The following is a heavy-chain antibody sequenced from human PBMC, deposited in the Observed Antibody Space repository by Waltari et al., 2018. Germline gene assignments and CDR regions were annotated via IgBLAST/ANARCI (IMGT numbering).Heavy chain of an antibody. CDR2: IYSGGST. Sequence: EVQLVESGGGLIQPGGSLRLSCAASGFTVSSNYMSWVRQAPGKGLEWVSGIYSGGSTYYEEAGKGRFTISRDNSKNTLYLQMNSLRAEDTAVYYCARDPVGHDAFDIWGQGTMVTVSS. J-gene: IGHJ3*02. D-gene: IGHD1-26*01. CDR1: GFTVSSNY. V-gene: IGHV3-53*01. CDR3: ARDPVGHDAFDI.